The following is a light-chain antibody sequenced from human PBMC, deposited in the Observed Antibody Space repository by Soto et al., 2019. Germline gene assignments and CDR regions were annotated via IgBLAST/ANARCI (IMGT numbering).Light chain of an antibody. CDR1: QSVTNNY. J-gene: IGKJ1*01. CDR3: QQYGSSRRT. CDR2: GAS. V-gene: IGKV3-20*01. Sequence: EIVLTQSPGTLSLSPGERATLSCRASQSVTNNYLAWFQQKPGQAPRLLMYGASSRATGIPDRFSASGSGTDFTLTISRLEPEDFAVYYCQQYGSSRRTFGQGTKVDI.